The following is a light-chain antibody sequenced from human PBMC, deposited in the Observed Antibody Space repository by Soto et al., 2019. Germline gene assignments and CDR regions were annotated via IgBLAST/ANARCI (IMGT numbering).Light chain of an antibody. V-gene: IGKV3-20*01. CDR3: QQYGTSPWT. Sequence: EMVLTPAAGTLPLSPVEIATRSFRVSQSVRSSYLAWYQQKPGQAPRLLIYGASSRATGIPDRFSGSGSGTDFTLTISRLEPEDFAVYYCQQYGTSPWTFGQGTKVDIK. J-gene: IGKJ1*01. CDR1: QSVRSSY. CDR2: GAS.